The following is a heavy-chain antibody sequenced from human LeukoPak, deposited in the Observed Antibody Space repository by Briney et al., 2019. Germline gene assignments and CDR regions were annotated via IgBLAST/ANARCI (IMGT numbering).Heavy chain of an antibody. J-gene: IGHJ4*02. V-gene: IGHV4-30-2*01. Sequence: SQTLSLTCAVSGGSISSGGYSWSWIRQPPWKGVEWIGYICHSGSTYYNPSLKSRVTISVDRPKNQFSLKLSSVTAADTAVYYCARVGLRYFDWSSPPYYFDYWGQGTLVTVSS. D-gene: IGHD3-9*01. CDR2: ICHSGST. CDR3: ARVGLRYFDWSSPPYYFDY. CDR1: GGSISSGGYS.